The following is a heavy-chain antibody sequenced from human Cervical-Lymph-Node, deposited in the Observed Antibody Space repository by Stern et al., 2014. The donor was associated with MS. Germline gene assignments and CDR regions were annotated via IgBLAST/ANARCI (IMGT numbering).Heavy chain of an antibody. V-gene: IGHV1-45*02. J-gene: IGHJ1*01. CDR2: ITPYNGNT. CDR1: GWTFTYRY. D-gene: IGHD2-21*02. Sequence: QVQLVQSGAEVKRTGSSVTISCKASGWTFTYRYLHWVRQAPGQPLEWLGWITPYNGNTKYAQRFQGRVTFSRDGTLTCYMKLNDLKTEDAAMYFCARSALTGDGADDDVPVLWGQGTPVTVS. CDR3: ARSALTGDGADDDVPVL.